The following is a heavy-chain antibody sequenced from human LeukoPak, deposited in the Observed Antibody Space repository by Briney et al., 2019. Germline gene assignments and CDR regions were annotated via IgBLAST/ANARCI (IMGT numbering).Heavy chain of an antibody. CDR2: INPNSGDT. Sequence: ASVKVSCKASGYTFTGYYMHWVRQAPGQGLEWMGWINPNSGDTNYAQKFQGRVTMTRDTSISTAYMELSRLRSDDTAVYYCARDGSFLYYYYYYMDVWGKGTTVTISS. CDR1: GYTFTGYY. V-gene: IGHV1-2*02. J-gene: IGHJ6*03. CDR3: ARDGSFLYYYYYYMDV. D-gene: IGHD2-15*01.